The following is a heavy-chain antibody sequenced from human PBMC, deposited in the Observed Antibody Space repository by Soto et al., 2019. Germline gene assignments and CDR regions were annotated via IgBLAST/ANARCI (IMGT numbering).Heavy chain of an antibody. CDR1: GGTFSSYA. Sequence: QVQLVQSGAEVKKPGSSVKVSCKASGGTFSSYAISWVRQAPGQGLEWMGGIIPIFGTANYAQKFQGRVMITADESTSTAYMELSSLRSEDTAVYYCARDPLLLFLPGDDYDAFDIWGQGTMVTVSS. D-gene: IGHD2-21*02. J-gene: IGHJ3*02. V-gene: IGHV1-69*12. CDR3: ARDPLLLFLPGDDYDAFDI. CDR2: IIPIFGTA.